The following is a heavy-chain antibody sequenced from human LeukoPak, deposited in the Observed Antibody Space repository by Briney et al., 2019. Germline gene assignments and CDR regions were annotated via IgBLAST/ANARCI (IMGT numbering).Heavy chain of an antibody. J-gene: IGHJ3*02. CDR3: AKDIRRYFGTAFDI. V-gene: IGHV3-9*01. D-gene: IGHD3-9*01. CDR1: GFTFDDYA. Sequence: PPGGSLRLSCAASGFTFDDYAMHWVRQAPGKGLEWVSGISWNSGSIGYADSVKGRFTISRDNAKNSLYLQMNSLRAEDTALYYCAKDIRRYFGTAFDIWGQGTMVTVSS. CDR2: ISWNSGSI.